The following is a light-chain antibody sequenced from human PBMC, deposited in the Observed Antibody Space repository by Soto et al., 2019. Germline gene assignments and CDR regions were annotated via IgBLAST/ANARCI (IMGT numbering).Light chain of an antibody. V-gene: IGLV2-14*01. CDR2: EVN. CDR1: SSDVGDYNY. J-gene: IGLJ1*01. CDR3: SSYTSSSTYV. Sequence: QSVLTQPASVSGSPGQSITISCTGASSDVGDYNYVSWYQHHPGKAPKLLIYEVNNRPSGVSDRVSGSKSGNVASLTISWLQAEDEADYYCSSYTSSSTYVFGTGTKLTVL.